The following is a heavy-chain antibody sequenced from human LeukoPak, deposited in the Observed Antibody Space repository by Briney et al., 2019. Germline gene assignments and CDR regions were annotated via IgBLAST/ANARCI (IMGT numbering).Heavy chain of an antibody. CDR3: ARDKRSSTKLYYYGMDV. CDR1: GYTFTSYG. Sequence: ASVRLSCKASGYTFTSYGISWVRQAPGQGLEWMGWISAYNGNTNYAQKLQGRVTMTTDTSTSTAYTELRSLRSDDTAVYYCARDKRSSTKLYYYGMDVWGQGTTVTVSS. V-gene: IGHV1-18*01. D-gene: IGHD2-2*01. CDR2: ISAYNGNT. J-gene: IGHJ6*02.